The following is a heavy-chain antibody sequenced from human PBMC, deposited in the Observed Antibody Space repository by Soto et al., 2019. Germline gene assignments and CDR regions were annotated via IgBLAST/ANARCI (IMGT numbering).Heavy chain of an antibody. D-gene: IGHD2-2*01. J-gene: IGHJ5*02. CDR2: INGRDGAI. Sequence: GGSLRLSCAASGFSFSVYSMNWVRQAPGKGLEWVSYINGRDGAINYVDSVKGRFTISIDIAKNSLYLQMNSLRAEDTAVYYCARSVVPAANWFDPWGQGTLVTVSS. V-gene: IGHV3-48*01. CDR1: GFSFSVYS. CDR3: ARSVVPAANWFDP.